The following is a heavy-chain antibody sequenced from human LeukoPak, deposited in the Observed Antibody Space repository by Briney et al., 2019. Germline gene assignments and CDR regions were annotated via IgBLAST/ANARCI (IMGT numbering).Heavy chain of an antibody. D-gene: IGHD2-2*01. CDR1: GGSISSSSYY. Sequence: SETLSLTCTVSGGSISSSSYYWGWIRQPPGKGLEWIGSIYYSGSTYYNPSLKSRVTISVDTSKNQFSLKLSSVTAADTAVYYCARIVVVPAAMPLGMDVWGQGTTVTVSS. V-gene: IGHV4-39*01. CDR3: ARIVVVPAAMPLGMDV. J-gene: IGHJ6*02. CDR2: IYYSGST.